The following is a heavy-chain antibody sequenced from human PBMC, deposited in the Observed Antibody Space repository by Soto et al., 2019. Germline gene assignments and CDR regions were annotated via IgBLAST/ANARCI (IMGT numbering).Heavy chain of an antibody. CDR1: GDSITSDNYY. Sequence: QVQLQESGPGLVKPSQTLALTCTVSGDSITSDNYYWTWIRHRPGGGLEWIGHVFYRGTTFYNPSFKSRLTLSLDTSESQFYLRLNSVTAADTAVYYCARGLTFLTWFAPWGQGTLVTVSS. CDR3: ARGLTFLTWFAP. J-gene: IGHJ5*02. V-gene: IGHV4-31*03. CDR2: VFYRGTT. D-gene: IGHD7-27*01.